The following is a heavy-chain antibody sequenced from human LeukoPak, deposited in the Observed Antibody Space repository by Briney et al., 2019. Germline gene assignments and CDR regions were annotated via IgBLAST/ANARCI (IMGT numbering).Heavy chain of an antibody. CDR3: ARDEGSVGIVGAKYYFDY. CDR2: ISSSGSYI. V-gene: IGHV3-21*01. J-gene: IGHJ4*02. CDR1: GFTFSSYS. Sequence: GGSLRLSCAASGFTFSSYSMNWVRQAPGKGLEWVSSISSSGSYIYYADSVKGRFTISRDNAKNSLYLQMNSLRAEDTAVYYCARDEGSVGIVGAKYYFDYWGQGTLVTVSS. D-gene: IGHD1-26*01.